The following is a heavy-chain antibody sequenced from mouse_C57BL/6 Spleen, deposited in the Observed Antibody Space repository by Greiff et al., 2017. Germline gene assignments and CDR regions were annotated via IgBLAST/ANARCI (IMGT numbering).Heavy chain of an antibody. Sequence: VQLQQSGAELVKPGASVKLSCKASGYTFTSYWMHWVKQRPGQGLEWIGMIHPNSGSTNYNEKFKSKATLTGDKSSSTAYMQLSSLTSEDSAVYYCAREERTGPSWFAYWGQGTLVTVSA. J-gene: IGHJ3*01. CDR1: GYTFTSYW. V-gene: IGHV1-64*01. D-gene: IGHD4-1*01. CDR2: IHPNSGST. CDR3: AREERTGPSWFAY.